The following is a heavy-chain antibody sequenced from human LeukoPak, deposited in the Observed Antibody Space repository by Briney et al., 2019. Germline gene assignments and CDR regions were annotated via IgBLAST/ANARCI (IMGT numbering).Heavy chain of an antibody. V-gene: IGHV1-46*01. Sequence: ASVKVSCKASGYTFTSYYMHWVRQAPGQGLEWMGIINPSGGSTSYAQKLQGRVTMTTDTSTSTAYMELKSLRSDDTAIYYCARGGDSSSSGNDYWGQGTLVTVSS. CDR2: INPSGGST. J-gene: IGHJ4*02. CDR3: ARGGDSSSSGNDY. CDR1: GYTFTSYY. D-gene: IGHD6-6*01.